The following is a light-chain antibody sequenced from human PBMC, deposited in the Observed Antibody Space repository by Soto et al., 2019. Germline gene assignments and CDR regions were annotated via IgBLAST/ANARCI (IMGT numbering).Light chain of an antibody. CDR2: GAS. CDR1: QSVSSNY. CDR3: QQYGSSSWT. Sequence: IVLTQSPDTLSLSPGERATLSCRASQSVSSNYLAWYQQKLGQAPRLLIYGASSRATGIPDRFSGSGSGTDFTLTISRLEPEDFAVYYCQQYGSSSWTFGQGTKVDIK. J-gene: IGKJ1*01. V-gene: IGKV3-20*01.